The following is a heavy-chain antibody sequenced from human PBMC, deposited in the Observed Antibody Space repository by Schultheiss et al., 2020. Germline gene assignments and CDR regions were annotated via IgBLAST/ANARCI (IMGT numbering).Heavy chain of an antibody. D-gene: IGHD5-18*01. CDR3: ARDEEQLWFNY. V-gene: IGHV4-4*07. CDR2: IYTTGST. CDR1: GGSISSNY. Sequence: SETLSLTCTVSGGSISSNYWTWIRQPAGKGLEWIGRIYTTGSTNHNPSLQSRVTMSLDTSKNQFYLKLSSMTAADTAVYYCARDEEQLWFNYWGQGTLVTVSS. J-gene: IGHJ4*02.